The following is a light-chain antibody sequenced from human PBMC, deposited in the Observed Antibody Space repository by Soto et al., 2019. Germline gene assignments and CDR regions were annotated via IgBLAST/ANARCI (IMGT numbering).Light chain of an antibody. CDR2: AAS. Sequence: DIQMTQSPSSLSASVGDRVTITCRASQGISNYLAWYQQKPGKVPKLLIYAASTLQSGVPSRFSGRGSGTSLTLTISSLQPEDVATYACQKYTRTALTCGPGTKVDIK. CDR1: QGISNY. V-gene: IGKV1-27*01. CDR3: QKYTRTALT. J-gene: IGKJ3*01.